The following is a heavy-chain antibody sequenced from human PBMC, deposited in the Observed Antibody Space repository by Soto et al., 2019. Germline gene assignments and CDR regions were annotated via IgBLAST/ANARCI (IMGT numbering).Heavy chain of an antibody. Sequence: SETLSLTCTVSGGSISGYYWSWIRQPPGKGLEWIGYIYHSGSTYYNPSLKSRVTISVDRSKNQFSLKLSSVTAADTAVYYCARGGKTVTTFDYWGQGTLVTVSS. CDR3: ARGGKTVTTFDY. CDR2: IYHSGST. V-gene: IGHV4-30-2*01. CDR1: GGSISGYY. D-gene: IGHD4-17*01. J-gene: IGHJ4*02.